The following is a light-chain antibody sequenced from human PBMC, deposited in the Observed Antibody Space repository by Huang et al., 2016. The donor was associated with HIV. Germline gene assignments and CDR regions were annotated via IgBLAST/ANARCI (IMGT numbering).Light chain of an antibody. Sequence: DIQTVQSPFSLSASVGDRVIITCRTSQKINRYVNWYQQKRGKAPKLLITAASNLRSGAQSSFRCSCAGTDLTLTISSLQPEDSATYYCQQSARTPRTFGRRTKLEI. V-gene: IGKV1-39*01. CDR1: QKINRY. J-gene: IGKJ2*01. CDR3: QQSARTPRT. CDR2: AAS.